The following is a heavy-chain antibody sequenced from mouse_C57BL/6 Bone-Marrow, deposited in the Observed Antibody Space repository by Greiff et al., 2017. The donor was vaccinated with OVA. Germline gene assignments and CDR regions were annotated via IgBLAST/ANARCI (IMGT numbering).Heavy chain of an antibody. CDR3: ARHAFAMDY. CDR1: GFTFSDYG. CDR2: ISNLAYSI. V-gene: IGHV5-15*01. J-gene: IGHJ4*01. Sequence: DVQLQESGGGLVQPGGSLKLSCAASGFTFSDYGMAWVRQAPRKGPEWVAFISNLAYSIYYADTVTGRFTISRENAKNTLYLEMSSLRSEDTAMYYCARHAFAMDYWGQGTSVTVSS.